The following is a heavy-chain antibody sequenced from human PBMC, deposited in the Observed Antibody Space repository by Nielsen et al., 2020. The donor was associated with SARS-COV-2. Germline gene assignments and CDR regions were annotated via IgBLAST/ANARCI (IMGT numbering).Heavy chain of an antibody. Sequence: GESLKISCVGFGFTFSSYGIHWVRQAPGKGLEWVAVISLDGSENHYVDSVKGRFTISRDNSGNSVYLQMNSLRSEDTAVYFCARADYGGVVPIANFDNWGQGTPVTVSS. CDR1: GFTFSSYG. CDR2: ISLDGSEN. D-gene: IGHD2-2*01. J-gene: IGHJ4*02. V-gene: IGHV3-30*03. CDR3: ARADYGGVVPIANFDN.